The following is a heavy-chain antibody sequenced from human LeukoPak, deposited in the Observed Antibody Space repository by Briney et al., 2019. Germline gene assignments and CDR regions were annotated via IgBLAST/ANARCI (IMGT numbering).Heavy chain of an antibody. J-gene: IGHJ5*02. CDR1: GGSVSSGGYY. D-gene: IGHD3-10*01. CDR3: ARALMVRGVIIQGWFDP. CDR2: FYYSGST. Sequence: SETLSLTCTVSGGSVSSGGYYWSWIRQHPGKGLEWIGYFYYSGSTYYNPSLKSRVTISVDTSKNRFSLKLSSVTAADTAVYYCARALMVRGVIIQGWFDPWGQGTLVTVSS. V-gene: IGHV4-31*03.